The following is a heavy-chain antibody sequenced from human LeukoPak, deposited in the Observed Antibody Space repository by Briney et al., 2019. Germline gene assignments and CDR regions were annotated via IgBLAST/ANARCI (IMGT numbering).Heavy chain of an antibody. CDR1: EFTFNNYA. V-gene: IGHV3-23*01. CDR2: ISASGGST. J-gene: IGHJ6*03. D-gene: IGHD3-3*01. CDR3: ARSNDFWSGPLRNYYYYMDV. Sequence: GGSLRLSCAAPEFTFNNYAMSWFRQAPGKGLEWVSVISASGGSTHYADSVKGRFTISRDNSKNTLYLQMNSLRPEDTAIYYCARSNDFWSGPLRNYYYYMDVWGKGTTVTVSS.